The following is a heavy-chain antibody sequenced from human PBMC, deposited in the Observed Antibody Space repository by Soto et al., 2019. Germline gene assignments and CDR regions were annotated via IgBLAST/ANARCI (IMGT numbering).Heavy chain of an antibody. Sequence: EVQLLESGGHLVQPGGSLRLSCGASGFIFSSYTMNWVRQAPGKGLEWVSGIGAGEDTYYADSVRGRFTISRDNSKNMLFLQMNSLRAEDTAIYYCAKDRRADGIWSFDYWGQGTLVTVPS. CDR3: AKDRRADGIWSFDY. CDR1: GFIFSSYT. J-gene: IGHJ4*02. CDR2: IGAGEDT. D-gene: IGHD1-20*01. V-gene: IGHV3-23*01.